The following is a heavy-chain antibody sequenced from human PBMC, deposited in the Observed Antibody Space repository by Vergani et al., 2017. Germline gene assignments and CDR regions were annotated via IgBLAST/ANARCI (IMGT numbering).Heavy chain of an antibody. CDR1: GFTFSSYA. J-gene: IGHJ5*02. CDR3: AKDRYYDFWSGYYTRDNWFDP. V-gene: IGHV3-23*01. CDR2: ISGSGGST. D-gene: IGHD3-3*01. Sequence: EVQLLESGGGLVQPGGSLRLSCAASGFTFSSYAMSWVRQATGKGLEWVSAISGSGGSTYYADSVKGRFTISRDNSKNTLYLQMNSLRAEDTAVYYCAKDRYYDFWSGYYTRDNWFDPWGQGTLVTVSS.